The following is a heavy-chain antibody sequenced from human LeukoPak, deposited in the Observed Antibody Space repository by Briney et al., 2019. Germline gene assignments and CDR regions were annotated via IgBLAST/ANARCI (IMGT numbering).Heavy chain of an antibody. V-gene: IGHV4-59*08. J-gene: IGHJ4*02. CDR1: RASISSSY. Sequence: SETLSLTCSVSRASISSSYWGWIRQPPGKGLEWIGYIYYNGATNYNPSLKSRVTISVDTSNNRFSLRLSSLTAADTAVYYCAGQSFSTGLVDYWGLGTLVTVS. CDR2: IYYNGAT. CDR3: AGQSFSTGLVDY. D-gene: IGHD2-8*02.